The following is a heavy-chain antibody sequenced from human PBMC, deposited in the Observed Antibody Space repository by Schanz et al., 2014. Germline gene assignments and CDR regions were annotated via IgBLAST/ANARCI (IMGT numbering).Heavy chain of an antibody. D-gene: IGHD3-10*01. CDR2: INPNSGGT. CDR1: GGTFSSYT. Sequence: QVQLVQSGAEVKKPGSSVKVSCKASGGTFSSYTISWVRQAPGQGLEWMGRINPNSGGTNYAQKFQGRVTMTRDTSISTAHMELGRLRSDDTAVYYCARESRFHVDYWGQGTLVTVSS. V-gene: IGHV1-2*06. CDR3: ARESRFHVDY. J-gene: IGHJ4*02.